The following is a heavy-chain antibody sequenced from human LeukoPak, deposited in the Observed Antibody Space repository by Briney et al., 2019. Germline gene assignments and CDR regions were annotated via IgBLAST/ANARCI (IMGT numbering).Heavy chain of an antibody. CDR3: AKHVWTSLWFFDY. CDR2: ISGSGGQK. V-gene: IGHV3-23*01. Sequence: GGSLRLSCAASGFTFSNYALSWVRQAPGKGLEWVSLISGSGGQKDYADSVKGRFTISRDNSRNTLNLQMNSLKAEDTAVYYCAKHVWTSLWFFDYWGQGTLVTVSS. CDR1: GFTFSNYA. J-gene: IGHJ4*02. D-gene: IGHD3-16*01.